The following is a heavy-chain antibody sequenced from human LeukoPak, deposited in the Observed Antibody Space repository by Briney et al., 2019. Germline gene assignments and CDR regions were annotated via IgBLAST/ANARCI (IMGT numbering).Heavy chain of an antibody. Sequence: GGSLRLSCAASGFTVSSNYMSWVRQAPGKGLEWGSVIYSGGTTYYADSVKGRFTISRDSSKNTVYLQMNSLRPEDTAVYYCARDFDSGNYYSLGYWGQGTLVTVSS. CDR3: ARDFDSGNYYSLGY. CDR1: GFTVSSNY. CDR2: IYSGGTT. D-gene: IGHD1-26*01. V-gene: IGHV3-66*02. J-gene: IGHJ4*02.